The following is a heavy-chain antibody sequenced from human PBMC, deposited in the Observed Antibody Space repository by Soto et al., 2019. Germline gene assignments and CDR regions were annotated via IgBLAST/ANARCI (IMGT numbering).Heavy chain of an antibody. CDR3: ARSGSSPLDG. Sequence: SETLSLTCTVSGGSISTYYWSWIRQPPGIVLEWIGYIQYSGSTNYNPSLNRRLTMSIYTSKNQFSLKLSSVTAADTAVYYCARSGSSPLDGWGQGTLVTVFS. V-gene: IGHV4-59*08. D-gene: IGHD3-10*01. CDR2: IQYSGST. J-gene: IGHJ4*02. CDR1: GGSISTYY.